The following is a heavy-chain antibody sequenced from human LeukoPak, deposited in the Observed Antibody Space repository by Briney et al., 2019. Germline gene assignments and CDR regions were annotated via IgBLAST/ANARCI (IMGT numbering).Heavy chain of an antibody. D-gene: IGHD4-17*01. V-gene: IGHV4-59*01. Sequence: TSETLSLTCTVSGXSISSYYGSWIRQPPGKGLEWIGYIYYSGSTNYNPSLKSRVTISVDTSKNQFSLKLSSVTAADTAVYYCARATFDYAFDYWGQGTLVTVSS. CDR3: ARATFDYAFDY. J-gene: IGHJ4*02. CDR2: IYYSGST. CDR1: GXSISSYY.